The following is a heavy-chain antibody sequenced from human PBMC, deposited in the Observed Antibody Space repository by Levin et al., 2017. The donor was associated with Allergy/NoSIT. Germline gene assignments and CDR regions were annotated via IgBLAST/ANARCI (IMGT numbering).Heavy chain of an antibody. J-gene: IGHJ4*02. CDR2: ISSSSSTI. Sequence: GGSLRLSCAASGFTFSSYSMNWVRQAPGKGLEWVSYISSSSSTIYYADSVKGRFTISRDNAKNSLYLQMNSLRDEDTAVYYCARLGSYPNTRFLEWLSPGAFDYWGQGTLVTVSS. D-gene: IGHD3-3*01. V-gene: IGHV3-48*02. CDR3: ARLGSYPNTRFLEWLSPGAFDY. CDR1: GFTFSSYS.